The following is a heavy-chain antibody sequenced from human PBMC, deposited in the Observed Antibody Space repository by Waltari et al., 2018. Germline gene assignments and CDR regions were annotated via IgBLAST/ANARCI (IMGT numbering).Heavy chain of an antibody. CDR2: IYYSGST. D-gene: IGHD6-13*01. Sequence: QVQLQESGPGLVKPSETLSLTCTVSGGPLSSYYWSWIRPPPGKGLEWIWYIYYSGSTNYNPSLKSRVTISVDTSKNQFSLKLSSVTAADTAVYYCARGQQLVSYYYYGMDVWGQGTTVTVSS. CDR3: ARGQQLVSYYYYGMDV. CDR1: GGPLSSYY. J-gene: IGHJ6*02. V-gene: IGHV4-59*01.